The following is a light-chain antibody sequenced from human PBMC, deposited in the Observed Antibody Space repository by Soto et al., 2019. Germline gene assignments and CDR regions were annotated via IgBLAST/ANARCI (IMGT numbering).Light chain of an antibody. CDR2: RAS. Sequence: DILMTQSPATLSFSPVGRATIFCRASQSVSSNLAWYQQKPGQAPRLLIQRASTRATGIPSRFSGSGSGTDFTLTISSLQPEDVATYYCQKYNSAPFGPGTKVDIK. V-gene: IGKV3-15*01. CDR1: QSVSSN. J-gene: IGKJ3*01. CDR3: QKYNSAP.